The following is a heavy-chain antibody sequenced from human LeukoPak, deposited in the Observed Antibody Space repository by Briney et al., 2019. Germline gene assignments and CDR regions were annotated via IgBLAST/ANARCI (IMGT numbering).Heavy chain of an antibody. CDR1: GFTFTSTA. CDR2: ILVGSGNT. V-gene: IGHV1-58*01. CDR3: ASDPPYTSSSAW. Sequence: GASVKVSCKASGFTFTSTAVQWVRQARGQRLEWIGWILVGSGNTNYAQMFQERVTLTWDVSTSRAYMVLSSLRSEDTAIYYCASDPPYTSSSAWWGQGTLVTVSS. J-gene: IGHJ4*02. D-gene: IGHD2-2*01.